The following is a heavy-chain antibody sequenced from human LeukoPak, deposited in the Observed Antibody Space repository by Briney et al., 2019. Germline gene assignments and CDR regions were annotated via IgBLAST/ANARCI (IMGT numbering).Heavy chain of an antibody. V-gene: IGHV3-30-3*01. D-gene: IGHD1-26*01. CDR3: ARPHEMEYSGSYGLDY. Sequence: GGSLRLSCAASGFTFSSYAMHWVRQAPGKGLEWVAVISYDGSNKYYADSMKGRFTISRDNSKNTLYLQMNSLRAEDTAVYYCARPHEMEYSGSYGLDYWGQGTLVTVSS. J-gene: IGHJ4*02. CDR1: GFTFSSYA. CDR2: ISYDGSNK.